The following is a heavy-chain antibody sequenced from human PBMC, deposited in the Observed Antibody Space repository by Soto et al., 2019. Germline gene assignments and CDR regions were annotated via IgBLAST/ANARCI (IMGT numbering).Heavy chain of an antibody. CDR2: ISGSGDNT. CDR3: AKLTLVLAVGFDY. J-gene: IGHJ4*02. D-gene: IGHD3-10*01. V-gene: IGHV3-23*01. Sequence: EVHLLDSGGGLVQPGGSLRLSCAASGFTFSNYVMSWVRQAPGKGLEWVSSISGSGDNTYYADSVKGRFTISRDNSKNPPLLQMNSLVAEDTAVYYCAKLTLVLAVGFDYWGQGTLVTVSS. CDR1: GFTFSNYV.